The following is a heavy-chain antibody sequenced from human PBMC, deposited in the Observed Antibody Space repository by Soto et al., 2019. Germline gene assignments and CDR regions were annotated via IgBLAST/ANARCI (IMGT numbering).Heavy chain of an antibody. CDR2: INAGNGNT. J-gene: IGHJ6*02. V-gene: IGHV1-3*01. CDR3: ASSHCSSTSCYTPNYYGMDV. D-gene: IGHD2-2*02. CDR1: GYTFTSYA. Sequence: GASVKVSCKASGYTFTSYAMHWVRQAPGQRLEWMGWINAGNGNTKYSQKFQGRVTITRDTSASTAYMELSSLRSEDTAVYYCASSHCSSTSCYTPNYYGMDVWGQGTTVTVSS.